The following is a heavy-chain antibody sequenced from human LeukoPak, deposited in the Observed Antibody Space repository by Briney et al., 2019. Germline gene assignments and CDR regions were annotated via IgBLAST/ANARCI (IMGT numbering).Heavy chain of an antibody. V-gene: IGHV1-8*01. CDR2: MNPNSGNT. Sequence: ASVKVSCKASGYTFTSYDINWVRQATGQGLEWMGWMNPNSGNTGYAQKFQGRVTMTRNTSISTAYMELSSLRSEDTAVCYCARGDGIVDVDAFDIWGQGTMVTV. CDR1: GYTFTSYD. J-gene: IGHJ3*02. CDR3: ARGDGIVDVDAFDI. D-gene: IGHD3-16*02.